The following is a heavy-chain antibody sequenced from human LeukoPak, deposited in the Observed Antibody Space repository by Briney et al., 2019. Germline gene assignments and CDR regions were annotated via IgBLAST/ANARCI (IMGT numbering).Heavy chain of an antibody. CDR3: AKVPDLLTCSRAFDI. CDR1: GYTFDDYA. D-gene: IGHD3/OR15-3a*01. V-gene: IGHV3-23*01. CDR2: ISGRGGST. Sequence: GGSVRVSCAASGYTFDDYAMHWVRQAPGQGLEWVSAISGRGGSTYYADSVKGRFTISRDTSKNTLYLEMNSLRADDTAVYYFAKVPDLLTCSRAFDIWGQGTMVTVSS. J-gene: IGHJ3*02.